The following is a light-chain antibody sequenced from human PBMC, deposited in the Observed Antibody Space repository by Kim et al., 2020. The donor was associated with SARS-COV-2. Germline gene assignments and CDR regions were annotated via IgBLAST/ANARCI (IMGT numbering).Light chain of an antibody. CDR2: YND. V-gene: IGLV1-36*01. Sequence: QRGTISCSGSNPNIANNDVSWDQQLPGKAPILLIYYNDLLSSGVSDRFSGSKSGTSASLSISGLQSEDEADYYCATWDDSLKGLIFGGGTQLTVL. J-gene: IGLJ2*01. CDR3: ATWDDSLKGLI. CDR1: NPNIANND.